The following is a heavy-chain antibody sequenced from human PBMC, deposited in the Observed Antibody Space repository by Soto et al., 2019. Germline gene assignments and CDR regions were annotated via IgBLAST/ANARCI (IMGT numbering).Heavy chain of an antibody. CDR3: ARGRWYYYYYYYMAV. Sequence: PSETLSLTCAVYGGSFSGYYWSWIRQPPGKGLEWIGEINHSGSTNYNPSLKSRVTISVDTSKNQFSLKLSSVTAADTAVYYCARGRWYYYYYYYMAVWGKGTTVTVSS. J-gene: IGHJ6*03. CDR2: INHSGST. V-gene: IGHV4-34*01. D-gene: IGHD2-15*01. CDR1: GGSFSGYY.